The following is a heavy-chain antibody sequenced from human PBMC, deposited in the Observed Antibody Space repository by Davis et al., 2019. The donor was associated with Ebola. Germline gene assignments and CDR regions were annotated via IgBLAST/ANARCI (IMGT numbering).Heavy chain of an antibody. CDR2: IRAYNGKT. J-gene: IGHJ5*02. V-gene: IGHV1-18*01. CDR3: ARDIAMIRGGWFDH. Sequence: ASVKVSCKASGYTFTRYGITWVRQAPGQGLEWMAWIRAYNGKTNYAQKFQGRVTMTTDTSTSTAYMELRSLRSDDTAVYYCARDIAMIRGGWFDHWGQGTLVSVSS. D-gene: IGHD3-16*01. CDR1: GYTFTRYG.